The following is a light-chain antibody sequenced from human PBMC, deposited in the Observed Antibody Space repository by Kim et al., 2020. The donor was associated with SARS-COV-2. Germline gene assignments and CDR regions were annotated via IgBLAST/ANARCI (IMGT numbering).Light chain of an antibody. CDR3: NSRDSSGDRLV. V-gene: IGLV3-19*01. CDR1: SLRRFF. Sequence: ALGQAVRTTCQGDSLRRFFATWYQQTPGQAPVLLIYGKHNRPSGIPDRFSGSGSGNTASLTITGAQAEDEADYYCNSRDSSGDRLVFGGGTQLTVL. J-gene: IGLJ2*01. CDR2: GKH.